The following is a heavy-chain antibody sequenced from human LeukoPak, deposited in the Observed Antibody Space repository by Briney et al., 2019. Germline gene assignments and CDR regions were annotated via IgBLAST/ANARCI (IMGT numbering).Heavy chain of an antibody. Sequence: PGGSLRLSCAASGFTFSHYWMSWVRQAPGKGLEWVANIHQDGSETYYVDSVKGRFTISRDNSKNTLYLQMNSLRAEDTAVYYCAKAPRGILDYWGQGTLVTVSS. CDR1: GFTFSHYW. D-gene: IGHD3-3*01. J-gene: IGHJ4*02. V-gene: IGHV3-7*03. CDR2: IHQDGSET. CDR3: AKAPRGILDY.